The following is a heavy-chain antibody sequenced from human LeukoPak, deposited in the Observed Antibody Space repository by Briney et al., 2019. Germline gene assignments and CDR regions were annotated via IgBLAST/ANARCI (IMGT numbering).Heavy chain of an antibody. D-gene: IGHD3-10*01. Sequence: PGGSLRLSCAASGFTFSSYWMSWVRQAPGKGLEWVANIKQDGSEKYYVDSVKGRFTISRDNAKNSLYLQMNSLRAEDTAVYYCARGGYGSGSYYNPGGAFDIWGQGTMVNVSS. CDR2: IKQDGSEK. CDR3: ARGGYGSGSYYNPGGAFDI. V-gene: IGHV3-7*01. CDR1: GFTFSSYW. J-gene: IGHJ3*02.